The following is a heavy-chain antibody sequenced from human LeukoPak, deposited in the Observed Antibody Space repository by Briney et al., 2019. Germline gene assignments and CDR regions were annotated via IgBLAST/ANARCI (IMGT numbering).Heavy chain of an antibody. V-gene: IGHV1-18*01. CDR2: ISAYNGNT. Sequence: GASVKVSCKASGYTFTSYGISWVRQAPGQGLEWMGWISAYNGNTNYAQKLQGRVTMTTDTSTSTAYMELRSLRSDDTAVYYCARGQNIVVVPAALGGMDVWGQGTTVTVSS. D-gene: IGHD2-2*01. J-gene: IGHJ6*02. CDR1: GYTFTSYG. CDR3: ARGQNIVVVPAALGGMDV.